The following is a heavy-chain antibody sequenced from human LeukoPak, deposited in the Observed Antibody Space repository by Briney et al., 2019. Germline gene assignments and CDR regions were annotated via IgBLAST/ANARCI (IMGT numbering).Heavy chain of an antibody. D-gene: IGHD3-22*01. CDR2: IKQDGSEK. V-gene: IGHV3-7*01. CDR3: ARIYDSSGYYSMPDAFDI. J-gene: IGHJ3*02. CDR1: GVTFSNAW. Sequence: GGSLRLSCVASGVTFSNAWMNWVRQAPGKGLEWVANIKQDGSEKYYVDSVKGRFTISRDNAKNSLYLQMNSLRAEDTAVYYCARIYDSSGYYSMPDAFDIWGQGTMVTVSS.